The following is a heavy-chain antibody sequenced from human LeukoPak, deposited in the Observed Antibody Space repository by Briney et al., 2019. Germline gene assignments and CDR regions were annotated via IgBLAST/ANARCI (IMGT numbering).Heavy chain of an antibody. Sequence: GGSLRLSCAASGFTFSSFAMNWVRQAPGKGLGWVSVISGSGDSTNYADSVKGRFTISRDNSKNTLYLQMNSLRAEDTALYYCAKSDCTGASCYTQKDWGQGALVTVSS. CDR1: GFTFSSFA. CDR2: ISGSGDST. V-gene: IGHV3-23*01. J-gene: IGHJ4*02. D-gene: IGHD2-2*02. CDR3: AKSDCTGASCYTQKD.